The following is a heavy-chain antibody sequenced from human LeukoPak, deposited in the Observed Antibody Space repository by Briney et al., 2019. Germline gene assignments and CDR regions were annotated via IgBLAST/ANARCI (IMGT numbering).Heavy chain of an antibody. D-gene: IGHD3-10*01. V-gene: IGHV5-51*01. CDR3: ACRGDSGSYYDY. J-gene: IGHJ4*02. Sequence: PGESLKISCKGSGYSFTSHWIGWARQISGKGLEWMGIIYPGDSDTRYSPSFQGQVTISADKSISTAYLQWSSLKASDTAMYFCACRGDSGSYYDYWGQGTLVTVSS. CDR2: IYPGDSDT. CDR1: GYSFTSHW.